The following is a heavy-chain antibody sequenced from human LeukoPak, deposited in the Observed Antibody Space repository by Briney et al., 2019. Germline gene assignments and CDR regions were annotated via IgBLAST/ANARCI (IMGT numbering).Heavy chain of an antibody. V-gene: IGHV1-24*01. J-gene: IGHJ4*02. Sequence: GASVKVSCKVSGYTLTELSMHWVRQAPGKGLEWMGGFDLEDGETIYAQKFQGRVTMTEDTSTDTAYMELSSLRSEDTAVYYCATDSDRRDGYNPLDYWGQGTLVTVSS. CDR2: FDLEDGET. CDR3: ATDSDRRDGYNPLDY. CDR1: GYTLTELS. D-gene: IGHD5-24*01.